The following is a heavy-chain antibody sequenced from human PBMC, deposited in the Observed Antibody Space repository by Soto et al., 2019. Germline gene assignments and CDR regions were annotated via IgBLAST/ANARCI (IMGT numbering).Heavy chain of an antibody. CDR2: IIPILGIA. CDR1: GGTFSSYT. CDR3: ARGGIAVAEADY. V-gene: IGHV1-69*02. Sequence: QVQLVQSGAEVKKPGSSVKVSCKASGGTFSSYTISWVRQAPGQGLEWMGRIIPILGIANYAQKFQGRVTIPADKSPSTAYMELSSLRSEDTAVYYCARGGIAVAEADYWGQGTLVTVSS. J-gene: IGHJ4*02. D-gene: IGHD6-19*01.